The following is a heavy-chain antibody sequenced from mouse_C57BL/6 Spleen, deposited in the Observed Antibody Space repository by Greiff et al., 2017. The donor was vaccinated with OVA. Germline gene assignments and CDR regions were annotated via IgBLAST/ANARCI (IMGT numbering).Heavy chain of an antibody. Sequence: QVTLKESGPGLLQSSQPLSLTCSFSGFSLSTSGLGVSWLRQPSGKGLVWLAHIYWDDDKRYPPSLKSRLTISKDTSRNQLFLKITSVDTADTATYYCARDGSSYWFAYWGQGTLVTVSA. J-gene: IGHJ3*01. D-gene: IGHD1-1*01. CDR2: IYWDDDK. CDR3: ARDGSSYWFAY. V-gene: IGHV8-12*01. CDR1: GFSLSTSGLG.